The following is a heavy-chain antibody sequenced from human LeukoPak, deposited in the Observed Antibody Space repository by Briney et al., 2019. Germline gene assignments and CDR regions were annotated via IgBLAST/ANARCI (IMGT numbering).Heavy chain of an antibody. CDR1: GGSISSCNW. CDR3: FSAARRWYFDY. D-gene: IGHD4-23*01. Sequence: PSETLSLTCAVSGGSISSCNWWSWVRQPPGKGLEWIGEIHHSGSTNYNPSLKSRVTISVDTSKNQFSLKLSSVTAADTAVYYCFSAARRWYFDYWGQGTLVTVSS. V-gene: IGHV4-4*02. CDR2: IHHSGST. J-gene: IGHJ4*02.